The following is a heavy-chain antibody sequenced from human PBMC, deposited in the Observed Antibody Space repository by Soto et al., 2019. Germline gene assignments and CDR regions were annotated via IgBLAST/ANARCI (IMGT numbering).Heavy chain of an antibody. Sequence: ASVKVSCKASGYTFTSYDINWVRQATGQGLEWMGWMNPNSGNTGYAQKFQGRVTMTRNTSISTAYMELSSLRSEDTAVYYCARHYEHYYYYYMDVWGKGTTVTVSS. CDR3: ARHYEHYYYYYMDV. CDR2: MNPNSGNT. D-gene: IGHD4-17*01. J-gene: IGHJ6*03. CDR1: GYTFTSYD. V-gene: IGHV1-8*01.